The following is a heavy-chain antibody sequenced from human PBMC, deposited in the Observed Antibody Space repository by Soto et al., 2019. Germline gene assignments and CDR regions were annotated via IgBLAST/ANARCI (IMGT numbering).Heavy chain of an antibody. CDR2: ISSRTGNT. J-gene: IGHJ5*02. Sequence: QVHLVQSETEVKEPGASVTVSCKTSDSTFTGYTINWVRQAPGQGLEWLGWISSRTGNTDYARNYQGTLTRTTNPSATTAYMELRSLRSDDTAVYFCARGTVTSGRWFGPWGQGTLVTVSS. CDR3: ARGTVTSGRWFGP. V-gene: IGHV1-18*04. D-gene: IGHD4-17*01. CDR1: DSTFTGYT.